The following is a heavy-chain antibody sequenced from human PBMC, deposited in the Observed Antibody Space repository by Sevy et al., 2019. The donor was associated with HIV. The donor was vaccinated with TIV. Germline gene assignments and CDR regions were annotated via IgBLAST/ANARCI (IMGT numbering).Heavy chain of an antibody. Sequence: GGSLRLYCAASGFTFSSYGMHWVRQTPGKGLEWVAVIWYDGSNKYYADSVKGRFTISRDNSKNTLYLQMNSLRAEDTAVYYCARDKLPPVMVTMVRGALSYYFDYWGQGTLVTVSS. D-gene: IGHD3-10*01. CDR3: ARDKLPPVMVTMVRGALSYYFDY. V-gene: IGHV3-33*01. J-gene: IGHJ4*02. CDR1: GFTFSSYG. CDR2: IWYDGSNK.